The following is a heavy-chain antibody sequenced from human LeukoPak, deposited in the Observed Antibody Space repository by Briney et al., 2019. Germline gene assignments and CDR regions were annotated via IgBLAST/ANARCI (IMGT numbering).Heavy chain of an antibody. CDR2: INRSGST. CDR3: ARRITMIVVVTHTDAFDI. CDR1: GGSFSGYY. Sequence: PSETLSLTCAVYGGSFSGYYWSWIRQPPGKGLEWIGEINRSGSTNYNPSLKSRVTMSVDTSKNQFSLKLSSVTAADTAVYYCARRITMIVVVTHTDAFDIWGQGTMVTVSS. J-gene: IGHJ3*02. D-gene: IGHD3-22*01. V-gene: IGHV4-34*01.